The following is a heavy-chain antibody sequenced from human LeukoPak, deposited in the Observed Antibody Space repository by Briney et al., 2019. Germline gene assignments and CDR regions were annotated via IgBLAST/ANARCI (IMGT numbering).Heavy chain of an antibody. J-gene: IGHJ3*02. D-gene: IGHD3-10*01. Sequence: SETLSLTCTVSGGSVSSSSYYWGWIRQPPGKGLEWIGSIYYSGSTYHNPSLKSRVTISVDTSKNQFSLKLSSVTAADTAVYYCARGQGTMVRGVIIQDAFDIWGQGTMVTVSS. CDR3: ARGQGTMVRGVIIQDAFDI. CDR1: GGSVSSSSYY. CDR2: IYYSGST. V-gene: IGHV4-39*07.